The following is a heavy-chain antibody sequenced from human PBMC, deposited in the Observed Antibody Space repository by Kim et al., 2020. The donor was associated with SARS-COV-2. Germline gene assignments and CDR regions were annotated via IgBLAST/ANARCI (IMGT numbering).Heavy chain of an antibody. J-gene: IGHJ5*02. CDR1: GYTFANYW. CDR3: VRRDGVSTSHAWFDP. CDR2: IYPGDSDS. V-gene: IGHV5-51*01. D-gene: IGHD4-17*01. Sequence: GESLKISCKGSGYTFANYWIGWVRQMTGKGLEWMGLIYPGDSDSSYNPSFQGQVTISADKSSNTAYLQWSSLKASDTAIYYCVRRDGVSTSHAWFDPWGQGTLVTVSS.